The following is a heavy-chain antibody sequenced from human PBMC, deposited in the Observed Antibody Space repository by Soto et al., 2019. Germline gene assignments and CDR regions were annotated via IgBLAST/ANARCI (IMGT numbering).Heavy chain of an antibody. J-gene: IGHJ6*02. CDR3: AKTTVILGYYYGIDV. V-gene: IGHV3-23*01. D-gene: IGHD4-17*01. CDR2: ISGSGGST. Sequence: EVQLLESGGGWVQPGGFLRLSCAASGFTFRNYAMSWVRQAPGKGLEWVSTISGSGGSTYYADSVKGRFTISRDNSQNTLYLQMKSLRAEDTAVYYCAKTTVILGYYYGIDVWGQGTTVTASS. CDR1: GFTFRNYA.